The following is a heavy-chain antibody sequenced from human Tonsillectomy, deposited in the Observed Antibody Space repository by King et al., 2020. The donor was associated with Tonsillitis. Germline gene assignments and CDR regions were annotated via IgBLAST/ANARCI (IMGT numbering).Heavy chain of an antibody. Sequence: QLQESGPGLVKPSETLSLPCTVSGGSISSYYWSWIRQPPGKGLEWIGDNYYSGSTNYNPSLKSRGTISVDTSKNQFSLKLSSVTAADTAVYYCARWRTTVVTGFEYWGQGTLVTVSS. CDR1: GGSISSYY. V-gene: IGHV4-59*08. CDR3: ARWRTTVVTGFEY. CDR2: NYYSGST. D-gene: IGHD4-23*01. J-gene: IGHJ4*02.